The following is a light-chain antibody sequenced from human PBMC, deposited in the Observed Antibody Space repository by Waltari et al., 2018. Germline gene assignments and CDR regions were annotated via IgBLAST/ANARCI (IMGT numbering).Light chain of an antibody. V-gene: IGLV1-40*01. CDR3: QSYDSNLSGLV. Sequence: QSVLTQPPSVSGAPGQRVTISCTGSSSNIGAGYEVHWYQHGPGTAPKVLLYGNTNRPSGVPDRFSGSKSGTSASLAITGLQAEDEAYYSCQSYDSNLSGLVFGTGTKVTVL. CDR1: SSNIGAGYE. CDR2: GNT. J-gene: IGLJ1*01.